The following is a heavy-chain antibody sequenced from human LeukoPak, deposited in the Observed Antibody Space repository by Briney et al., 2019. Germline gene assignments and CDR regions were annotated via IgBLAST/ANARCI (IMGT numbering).Heavy chain of an antibody. Sequence: SETLSHTCTVSGGSISSYYWSWIRQPPGKGLEWIGYIYYSGSTNYNPSLKSRVTISVDTSKNQFSLKLSSVTAADTAVYYCARGPHTPDYWGQGTLVTVSS. D-gene: IGHD2-21*01. CDR2: IYYSGST. J-gene: IGHJ4*02. V-gene: IGHV4-59*08. CDR3: ARGPHTPDY. CDR1: GGSISSYY.